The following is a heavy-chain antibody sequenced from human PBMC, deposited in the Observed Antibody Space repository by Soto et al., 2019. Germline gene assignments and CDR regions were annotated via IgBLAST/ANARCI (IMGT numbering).Heavy chain of an antibody. J-gene: IGHJ4*02. CDR1: GFTFSSYA. CDR3: AKDLYVWGSYRQNAFDY. D-gene: IGHD3-16*02. CDR2: ISGSGGST. V-gene: IGHV3-23*01. Sequence: GGSLRLSCAASGFTFSSYAMSWVRQAPGKGLEWVSAISGSGGSTYYADSVKGRFTISRDNSKNTLYLQMNSLRAEDTAVYYCAKDLYVWGSYRQNAFDYWGQGTLVTVSS.